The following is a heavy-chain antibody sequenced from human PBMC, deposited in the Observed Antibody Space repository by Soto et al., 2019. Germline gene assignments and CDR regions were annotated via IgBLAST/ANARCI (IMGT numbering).Heavy chain of an antibody. CDR1: GFTFSSYG. J-gene: IGHJ4*02. CDR3: AKDSPYFDY. CDR2: LSYDGSNK. Sequence: QVQLVESGGGVVQPGRSLRLSCAASGFTFSSYGMHWVRQAPGKGLEWVAVLSYDGSNKYYADSVKGRFTISRDNSKNTLYLQMNSLRAEDTAVYYCAKDSPYFDYWGQGTLVTVSS. V-gene: IGHV3-30*18.